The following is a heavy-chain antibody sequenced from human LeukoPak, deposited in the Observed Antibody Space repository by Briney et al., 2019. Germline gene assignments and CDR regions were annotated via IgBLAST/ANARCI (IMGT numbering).Heavy chain of an antibody. V-gene: IGHV3-30*02. D-gene: IGHD3-10*01. CDR3: ARDPLGSGSVFYYYYYMDV. Sequence: PGGSLRLSCAASGFTFSNYGMHWVRQAPGKGLEWVAFIRSDGINKYHADSVKGRFTISRDNSKNTLYLQMNSLRAEDTAVYYCARDPLGSGSVFYYYYYMDVWGKGTTVTISS. CDR1: GFTFSNYG. CDR2: IRSDGINK. J-gene: IGHJ6*03.